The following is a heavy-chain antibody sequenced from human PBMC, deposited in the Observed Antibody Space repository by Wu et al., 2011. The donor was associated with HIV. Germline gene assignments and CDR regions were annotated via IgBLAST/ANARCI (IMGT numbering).Heavy chain of an antibody. CDR3: ARFPLPIVVVPAAIQHYYYYMDV. J-gene: IGHJ6*03. D-gene: IGHD2-2*01. V-gene: IGHV1-18*01. CDR2: ISAYNGDT. Sequence: VQLVQSGPEVKKPGASVKVSCKASDYTFTSYGIAWVRQAPGQGLEWMGWISAYNGDTNYAQKLQGRVTMTTDTSTSTAYMELRSLRSDDTAVYYCARFPLPIVVVPAAIQHYYYYMDVWGKGTTVTVSS. CDR1: DYTFTSYG.